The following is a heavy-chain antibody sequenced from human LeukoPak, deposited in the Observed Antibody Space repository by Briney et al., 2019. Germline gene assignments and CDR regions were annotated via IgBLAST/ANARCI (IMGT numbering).Heavy chain of an antibody. Sequence: SETLSLTCTVSGGSISSYYWSWIRQPPGKGLEWIGYIYYSGSTNYNPSLKSRVTISVDTSKNQFSLKLSSVTAADTAVYYYARVLKQSNWFDPWGQGTLVTVSS. V-gene: IGHV4-59*01. J-gene: IGHJ5*02. CDR2: IYYSGST. D-gene: IGHD6-19*01. CDR3: ARVLKQSNWFDP. CDR1: GGSISSYY.